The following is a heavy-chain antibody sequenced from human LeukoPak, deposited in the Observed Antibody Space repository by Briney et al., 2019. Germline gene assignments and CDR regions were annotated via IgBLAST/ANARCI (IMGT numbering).Heavy chain of an antibody. V-gene: IGHV3-23*01. CDR1: GFTFSSYS. CDR3: AKDAVRGSGRINWFDP. CDR2: ITGIGGST. J-gene: IGHJ5*02. Sequence: PGGSLRLSCAASGFTFSSYSMNWVRQAPGKGLEWVSGITGIGGSTYYADSVKGRFTISRDNSKNTLYLQMNSLRAEDTATYYCAKDAVRGSGRINWFDPWGQGTLVTVSS. D-gene: IGHD3-10*01.